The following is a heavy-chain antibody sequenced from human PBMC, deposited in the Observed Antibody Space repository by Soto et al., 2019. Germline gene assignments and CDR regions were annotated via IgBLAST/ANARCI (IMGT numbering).Heavy chain of an antibody. CDR1: GFTFSSYE. V-gene: IGHV3-48*03. CDR3: VKEKSEMYSGYDAFDV. D-gene: IGHD5-12*01. Sequence: GGSLRLSCAASGFTFSSYEMDWIRLAPGRWPEWVSFVSSEGSRTWYTASVKGRFTISRDNAKNSLYLQMNNLGAEDTAVYYCVKEKSEMYSGYDAFDVWGQGXMVTV. CDR2: VSSEGSRT. J-gene: IGHJ3*01.